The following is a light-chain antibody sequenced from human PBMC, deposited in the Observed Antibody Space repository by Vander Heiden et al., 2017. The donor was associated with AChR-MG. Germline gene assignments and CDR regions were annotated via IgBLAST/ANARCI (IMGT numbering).Light chain of an antibody. CDR1: QDIGNR. J-gene: IGKJ2*01. Sequence: DIQMTQSPSSLSASVGDRVTITCQASQDIGNRLNWYQQNPGKAPKLLIFDTSQLETGVPSRFSGSGFGTEFTLTIDSLQPEDFATYFCQQYDYLPPYTVGQGTRVDIK. CDR3: QQYDYLPPYT. CDR2: DTS. V-gene: IGKV1-33*01.